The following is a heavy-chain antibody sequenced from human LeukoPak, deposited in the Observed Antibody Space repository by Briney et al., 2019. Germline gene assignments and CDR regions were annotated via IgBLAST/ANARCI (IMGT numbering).Heavy chain of an antibody. J-gene: IGHJ5*02. CDR1: GGSISSSSYY. CDR2: IYYSGST. Sequence: PSETLSLTCTVSGGSISSSSYYWGWIRPPPGKGLEWIGSIYYSGSTYYNPSLKSRVTISVDTSKNQFSLKLSSVTAADTAVYYCARQKRAAGVAGFDPWGQGTLVTVSS. V-gene: IGHV4-39*01. CDR3: ARQKRAAGVAGFDP. D-gene: IGHD6-13*01.